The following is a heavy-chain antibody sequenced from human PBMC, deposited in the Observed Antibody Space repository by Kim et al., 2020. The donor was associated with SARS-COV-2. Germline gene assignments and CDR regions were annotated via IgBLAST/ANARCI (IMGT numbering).Heavy chain of an antibody. D-gene: IGHD2-8*01. CDR3: AKGRCTTTSCSDFDY. Sequence: GGSLRLSCVASGFIYGEYAMHWVRQVPGKGLEWVSGVSWNSGSILYADSVKGRFTISRDNDKNSVYLQMNSLRPEDTALYFCAKGRCTTTSCSDFDYWG. J-gene: IGHJ4*01. CDR2: VSWNSGSI. CDR1: GFIYGEYA. V-gene: IGHV3-9*01.